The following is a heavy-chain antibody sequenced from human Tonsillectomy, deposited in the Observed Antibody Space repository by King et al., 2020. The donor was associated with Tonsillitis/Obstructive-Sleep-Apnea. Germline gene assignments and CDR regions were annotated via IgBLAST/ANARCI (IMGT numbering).Heavy chain of an antibody. V-gene: IGHV4-39*01. J-gene: IGHJ4*02. D-gene: IGHD3-3*01. Sequence: QLQESGPGLVKPSETLSLTCTVSGGSISSSSYYWGWIRQPPGKGLEWIGSIYYSGSTYYNPSLKSRVTISVDTSKNQFSLKLSSVTAADTAVYYCARQPRFWSGYYCWDYWGQGTLVTVSS. CDR1: GGSISSSSYY. CDR3: ARQPRFWSGYYCWDY. CDR2: IYYSGST.